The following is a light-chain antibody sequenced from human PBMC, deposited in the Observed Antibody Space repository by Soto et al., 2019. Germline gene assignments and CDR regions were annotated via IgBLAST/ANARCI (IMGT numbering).Light chain of an antibody. CDR1: NSNIGSNT. CDR3: AAWDDSLNGYV. V-gene: IGLV1-44*01. Sequence: QSVLTQPPSASGTPGQRVTISCSGSNSNIGSNTVNWYQQLPGTAPKLLIYSNNQRPSWVPDRFSGSKSGTSASLAISGLQSEDEADYYCAAWDDSLNGYVFGTGTKVTVL. J-gene: IGLJ1*01. CDR2: SNN.